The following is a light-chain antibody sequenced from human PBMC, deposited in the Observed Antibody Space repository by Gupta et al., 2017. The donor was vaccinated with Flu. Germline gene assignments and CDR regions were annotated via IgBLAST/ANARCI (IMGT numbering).Light chain of an antibody. V-gene: IGKV3-20*01. CDR3: QQKCSSPCS. CDR2: SAS. Sequence: GTLYWTPGERACRSCGGGQRVGSSYLAWYQQKPGQAPRLLIYSASSRASGVPDRFSGSGSGTEFTLTISRLEPEDFAVYYCQQKCSSPCSFGQGTKVESK. J-gene: IGKJ2*02. CDR1: QRVGSSY.